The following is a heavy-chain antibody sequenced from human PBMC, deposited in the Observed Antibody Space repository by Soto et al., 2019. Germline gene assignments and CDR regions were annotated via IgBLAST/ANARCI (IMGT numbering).Heavy chain of an antibody. V-gene: IGHV3-30-3*01. CDR3: ARVVYHDFWSGFYTIAYHFDD. D-gene: IGHD3-3*01. Sequence: QVQLVESGGGVVQPGRSLRLSCAASGFTFSRHTMHWVRQAPGKGLEWVAAISDDGSNTYYADSVKGRFTISSDNSKNTLYLQLHCRSSEDTAVHQCARVVYHDFWSGFYTIAYHFDDWGQGTLVTVSS. CDR2: ISDDGSNT. CDR1: GFTFSRHT. J-gene: IGHJ4*02.